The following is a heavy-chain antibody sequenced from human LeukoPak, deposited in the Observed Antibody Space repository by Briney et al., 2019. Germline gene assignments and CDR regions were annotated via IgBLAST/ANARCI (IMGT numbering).Heavy chain of an antibody. J-gene: IGHJ5*02. CDR1: EYTFTNYD. D-gene: IGHD3-16*01. V-gene: IGHV1-8*01. Sequence: GASVKVSCKASEYTFTNYDINWVRQATGQGLEWMGWINPNSGNTGYTRKFQGRVTMTRNTSLSTAYMELTSLKSEDTAVYYCARSLGTYWGKDFLNWFDPWGQEPWSPSPQ. CDR2: INPNSGNT. CDR3: ARSLGTYWGKDFLNWFDP.